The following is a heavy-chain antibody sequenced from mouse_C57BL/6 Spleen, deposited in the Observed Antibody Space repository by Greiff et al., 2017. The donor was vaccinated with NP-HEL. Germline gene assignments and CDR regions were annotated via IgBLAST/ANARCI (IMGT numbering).Heavy chain of an antibody. CDR3: TTTVVAPFDY. CDR2: IRNKANNHAT. D-gene: IGHD1-1*01. J-gene: IGHJ2*01. V-gene: IGHV6-6*01. Sequence: EVKVEESGGGLVQPGGSMKLSCAASGFTFSDAWMDWVRQSPEKGLEWVAEIRNKANNHATYYAESVKGRFTISRDDSKSSVYLRMNSLRAEDTGIYYCTTTVVAPFDYWGQGTTLTVSS. CDR1: GFTFSDAW.